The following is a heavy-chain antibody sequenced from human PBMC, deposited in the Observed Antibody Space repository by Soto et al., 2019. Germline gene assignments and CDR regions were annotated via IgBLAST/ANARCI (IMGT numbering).Heavy chain of an antibody. V-gene: IGHV3-64D*06. D-gene: IGHD2-2*01. J-gene: IGHJ6*02. Sequence: PGGSLRLSCSASGFTFSSYAMHWVRQAPGKGLEYVSAISSNGGSTYYADSVKGRFTISRDNSKNTLYLQMSSLRAEDTAVYYCVKELVVVVTRYYYGMDVWGQGTTVTVSS. CDR1: GFTFSSYA. CDR3: VKELVVVVTRYYYGMDV. CDR2: ISSNGGST.